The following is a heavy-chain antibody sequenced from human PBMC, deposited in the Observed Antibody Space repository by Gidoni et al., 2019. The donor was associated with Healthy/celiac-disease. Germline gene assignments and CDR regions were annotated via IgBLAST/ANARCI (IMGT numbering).Heavy chain of an antibody. CDR1: GFSFSSSR. D-gene: IGHD4-4*01. V-gene: IGHV3-48*02. CDR3: ARKVGYSSPAYYYYGMDV. Sequence: EVQLVASGGGLVQPGGSLQLSCAASGFSFSSSRLNWVRQAPGKGLEWVSYISSSSSTIYYADSVKGRFTISRDNAKNSLYLQMNSLRDEDTAVYYCARKVGYSSPAYYYYGMDVWGQGTTVTVSS. CDR2: ISSSSSTI. J-gene: IGHJ6*02.